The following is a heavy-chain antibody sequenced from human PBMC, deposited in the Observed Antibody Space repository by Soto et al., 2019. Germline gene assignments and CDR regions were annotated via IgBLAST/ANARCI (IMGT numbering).Heavy chain of an antibody. CDR2: IDWDDER. CDR3: AHRFIATGLFDS. CDR1: GFSLSTYGEG. V-gene: IGHV2-5*02. Sequence: SGPTLVNPTQTLTLTCTFSGFSLSTYGEGVGWIRQPPGEALEWVALIDWDDERRYSPSLQGRLTLTKDTSRNQVILTMTNMDPVDTATYYCAHRFIATGLFDSWGPRTLVTVS. D-gene: IGHD6-13*01. J-gene: IGHJ4*02.